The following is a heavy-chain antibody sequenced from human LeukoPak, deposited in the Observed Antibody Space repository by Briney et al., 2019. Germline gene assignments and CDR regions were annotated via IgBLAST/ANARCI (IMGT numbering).Heavy chain of an antibody. D-gene: IGHD1-26*01. J-gene: IGHJ4*02. CDR1: GPIVSTNY. CDR2: HYVNENR. CDR3: VREDLGVDY. V-gene: IGHV3-53*01. Sequence: GGSLRLSCAVSGPIVSTNYMSWVRQAPGKGLEWISIHYVNENRYYADSVKGRFIISRDTSKNTLYLQMNSLRAEDTAMYYCVREDLGVDYWGQGTLVTVSS.